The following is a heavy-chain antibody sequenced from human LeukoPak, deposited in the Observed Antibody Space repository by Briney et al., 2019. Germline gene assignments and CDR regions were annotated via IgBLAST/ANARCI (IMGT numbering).Heavy chain of an antibody. J-gene: IGHJ6*02. CDR2: ISYDGSNK. Sequence: PGGSLRLSCAASGFTFSSYGMHWVRQAPGKGLEWVAVISYDGSNKYYADSVKGRFTISRDNSKNTLSLQMNSLRAEDTAVYYCAKEGSTVTNYYYYGMDVWGQGTTVTVSS. CDR3: AKEGSTVTNYYYYGMDV. V-gene: IGHV3-30*18. D-gene: IGHD4-17*01. CDR1: GFTFSSYG.